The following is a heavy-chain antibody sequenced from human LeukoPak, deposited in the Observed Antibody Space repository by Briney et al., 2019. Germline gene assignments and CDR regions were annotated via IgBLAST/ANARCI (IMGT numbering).Heavy chain of an antibody. Sequence: GGSLRLSCAASGFTFDDYAMHWVRQAPGKGLEWVSGISWNSGSIGYADSVKGRFTISRDNAKNSLYLQMNSLGAEDTALYYCAKGGESSSWLEQFDYWGQGTLVTVSS. CDR3: AKGGESSSWLEQFDY. V-gene: IGHV3-9*01. D-gene: IGHD6-13*01. CDR1: GFTFDDYA. J-gene: IGHJ4*02. CDR2: ISWNSGSI.